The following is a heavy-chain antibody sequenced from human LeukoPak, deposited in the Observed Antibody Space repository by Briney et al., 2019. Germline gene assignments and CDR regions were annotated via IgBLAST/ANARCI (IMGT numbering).Heavy chain of an antibody. CDR2: INHSGST. CDR3: ARLTSRTGVGY. D-gene: IGHD7-27*01. V-gene: IGHV4-34*01. J-gene: IGHJ4*02. Sequence: SETLSLTCAVYGGSFSGYYWSWIRQPPGKGLEWIGEINHSGSTNYNPSLKSRVTISVDTSKNQFSLKLSSVTAADTAVYYCARLTSRTGVGYLGQGTLVTVSS. CDR1: GGSFSGYY.